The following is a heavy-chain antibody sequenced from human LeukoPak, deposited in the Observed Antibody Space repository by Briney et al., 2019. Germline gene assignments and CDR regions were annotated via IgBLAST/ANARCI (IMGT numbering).Heavy chain of an antibody. J-gene: IGHJ3*02. V-gene: IGHV4-39*07. CDR1: GGSINSSTYY. CDR2: IFYSGST. Sequence: SETLSLTCTVSGGSINSSTYYWGWIRQPPGKGLEWIGSIFYSGSTYYNPSLKSRVTISVDTSKNHFSLKLSSVTAADTAVYYCASHETTFYYDSSGYSKTQFYAFDIWGQGTMVTVSS. D-gene: IGHD3-22*01. CDR3: ASHETTFYYDSSGYSKTQFYAFDI.